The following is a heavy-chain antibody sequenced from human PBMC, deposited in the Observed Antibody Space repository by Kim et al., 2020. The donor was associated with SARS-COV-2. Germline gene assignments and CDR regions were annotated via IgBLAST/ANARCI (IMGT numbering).Heavy chain of an antibody. Sequence: SLKSRVTISVDTSKNQFSLKLSSVTAADTAVYYCARLYGSGSYYNRGFDYWGQGTLVTVSS. D-gene: IGHD3-10*01. CDR3: ARLYGSGSYYNRGFDY. V-gene: IGHV4-34*01. J-gene: IGHJ4*02.